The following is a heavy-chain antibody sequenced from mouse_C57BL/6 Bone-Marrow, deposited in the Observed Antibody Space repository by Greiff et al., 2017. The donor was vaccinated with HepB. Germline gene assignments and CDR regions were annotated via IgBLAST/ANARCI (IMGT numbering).Heavy chain of an antibody. CDR3: AVVPDWYFDD. Sequence: QVQLKQSGAELARPGASVKLSCTASGYTFTSYGISWVKQRTGQGLEWIGEIYPRSGNTYYNEKFKGKATLTADKSSSTAYMELRSLTSEDSAVYFCAVVPDWYFDDWGTGTTVTVSS. V-gene: IGHV1-81*01. CDR2: IYPRSGNT. J-gene: IGHJ1*03. D-gene: IGHD1-1*01. CDR1: GYTFTSYG.